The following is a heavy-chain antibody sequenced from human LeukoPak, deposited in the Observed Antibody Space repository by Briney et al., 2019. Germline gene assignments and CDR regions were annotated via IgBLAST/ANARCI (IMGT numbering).Heavy chain of an antibody. CDR1: GYTFTGYY. V-gene: IGHV1-18*04. CDR2: ISAYNGNT. D-gene: IGHD2-2*01. Sequence: ASVKVSCKASGYTFTGYYIHWVRQAPGQGLEWMGWISAYNGNTNYAQKLQGRVTMTTDASTSTAYMELRSLRSDDTAVYYCARDPAGYCSSTSCPVFDYWGQGTLVTVSS. CDR3: ARDPAGYCSSTSCPVFDY. J-gene: IGHJ4*02.